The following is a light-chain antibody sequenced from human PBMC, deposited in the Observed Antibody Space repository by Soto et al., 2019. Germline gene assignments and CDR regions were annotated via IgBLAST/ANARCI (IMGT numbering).Light chain of an antibody. CDR1: SSDVGGYDY. V-gene: IGLV2-8*01. CDR2: EVT. Sequence: QSVLTQPPSASGSPGQSVTISCTGTSSDVGGYDYASWYQQHPGKAPKLMIYEVTIRPSGVSDRFSGSKSGNTASLTVSELQAEDEADYYCSSYTGGNPSYVFGTGTKVTVL. CDR3: SSYTGGNPSYV. J-gene: IGLJ1*01.